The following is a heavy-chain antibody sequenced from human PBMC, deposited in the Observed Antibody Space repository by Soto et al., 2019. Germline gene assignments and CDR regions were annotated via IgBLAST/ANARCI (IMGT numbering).Heavy chain of an antibody. CDR1: GFTFSGRS. V-gene: IGHV3-74*01. J-gene: IGHJ6*03. CDR3: ARGWSGPDA. D-gene: IGHD3-10*01. Sequence: EVQLVESGGGLVQPGGSLRLSCAASGFTFSGRSMHWVRQAPGKGLVWVSGIDNAGTDSTYADSVKGRFTSSRANAKNTLYLKMNSLKVEDTGVYYCARGWSGPDAWGKGTTVPV. CDR2: IDNAGTDS.